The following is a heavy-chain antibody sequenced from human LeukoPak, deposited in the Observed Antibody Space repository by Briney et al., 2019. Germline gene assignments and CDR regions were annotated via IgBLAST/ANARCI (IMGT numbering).Heavy chain of an antibody. CDR3: ARLQSCSGGSCYSFDY. CDR1: GYSFTSYW. CDR2: IYPGDSDT. D-gene: IGHD2-15*01. Sequence: GESQKISCKGSGYSFTSYWIGWVRQMPGKGLEWMGIIYPGDSDTRYSPSFQGQVTISADKSISTAYLQWSSLKASDTAMYYCARLQSCSGGSCYSFDYWGQGTLVTVSS. V-gene: IGHV5-51*01. J-gene: IGHJ4*02.